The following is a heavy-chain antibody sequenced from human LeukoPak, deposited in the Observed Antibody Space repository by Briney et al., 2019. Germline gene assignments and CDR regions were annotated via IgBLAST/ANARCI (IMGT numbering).Heavy chain of an antibody. Sequence: SETLSLTCTVSGGSTSSSSYYWGWIRQPPGKGLEWTGSIYYSGSTYYNPSLKSRVTISVDTSKNQFSLKLSSVTAADTAVYYCARDPPDYYDISGYHYGAFDIWGQGTMVTVSS. CDR2: IYYSGST. D-gene: IGHD3-22*01. J-gene: IGHJ3*02. V-gene: IGHV4-39*07. CDR1: GGSTSSSSYY. CDR3: ARDPPDYYDISGYHYGAFDI.